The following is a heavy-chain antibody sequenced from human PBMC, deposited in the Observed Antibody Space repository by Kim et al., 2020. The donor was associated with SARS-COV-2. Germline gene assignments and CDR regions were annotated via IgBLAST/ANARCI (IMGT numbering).Heavy chain of an antibody. V-gene: IGHV1-2*06. D-gene: IGHD6-25*01. CDR2: INPNSGGT. Sequence: ASVKVSCKASGYSFTGYYIHWVRQAPGQGLEWMGRINPNSGGTNYALKFQGRVTITRDTSITTAYMELSGLRSDDTAIYYCAKDAASPGPLNWFDPWGQG. CDR1: GYSFTGYY. CDR3: AKDAASPGPLNWFDP. J-gene: IGHJ5*02.